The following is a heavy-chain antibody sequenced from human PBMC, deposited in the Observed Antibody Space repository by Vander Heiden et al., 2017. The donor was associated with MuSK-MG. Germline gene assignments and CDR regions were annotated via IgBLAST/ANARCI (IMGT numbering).Heavy chain of an antibody. Sequence: QVQLQESGPGLVKPSQTLALTCPVSGGSISSGDYYWSWIRQPPGKGLEWIGYIYYSGSTYYNPALKSRVTISVDTSKNQFSLKLSSVTAADTAVYYCARGYGALDDAFDIWGQGTMVTISS. CDR3: ARGYGALDDAFDI. CDR2: IYYSGST. CDR1: GGSISSGDYY. V-gene: IGHV4-30-4*08. D-gene: IGHD5-12*01. J-gene: IGHJ3*02.